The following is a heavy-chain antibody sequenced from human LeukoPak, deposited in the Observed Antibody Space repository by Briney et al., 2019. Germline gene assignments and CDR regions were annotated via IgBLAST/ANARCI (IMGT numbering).Heavy chain of an antibody. D-gene: IGHD2-2*01. V-gene: IGHV3-7*03. CDR2: IKQGGREE. CDR1: EFIFSDYW. Sequence: HSGGSLRLSCVASEFIFSDYWMSWVRQAPGKGLEWVANIKQGGREEKYVGSVKGRFAISRDDAKSTLYLQMDSLSGDDTAVYYCAKDFARYCTTSSCQERYYYYYYGMDVWGQGTLVTVSS. CDR3: AKDFARYCTTSSCQERYYYYYYGMDV. J-gene: IGHJ6*02.